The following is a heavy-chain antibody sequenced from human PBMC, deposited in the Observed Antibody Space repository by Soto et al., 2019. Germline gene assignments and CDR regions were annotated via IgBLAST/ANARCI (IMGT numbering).Heavy chain of an antibody. CDR3: TRDLEIGHRGYGQSNV. V-gene: IGHV4-34*01. Sequence: SETLYRTCAVYGGSFSGYYWSWIRQPPGKGLEWIGEINHSGSTNYNPFLKSRATISVDTYRNQFSLKPNSVTAANTAVYYCTRDLEIGHRGYGQSNVRGQGKTVNVS. D-gene: IGHD5-12*01. CDR1: GGSFSGYY. CDR2: INHSGST. J-gene: IGHJ6*02.